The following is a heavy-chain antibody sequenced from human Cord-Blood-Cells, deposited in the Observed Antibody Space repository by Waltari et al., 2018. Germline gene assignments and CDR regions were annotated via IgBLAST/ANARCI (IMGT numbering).Heavy chain of an antibody. CDR2: ISGSGGST. V-gene: IGHV3-23*01. CDR1: GFTFSSYA. Sequence: EVQLLESGGGLVQPGGSLRLSCAASGFTFSSYAMSWVRQAPGKGLEWVSAISGSGGSTYYADSVKGRFTISRDNSKNTLYLQMNSLRAEDTAVYYCAKSGITIFGVVRTKYYFDYWGQGTLVTVSS. D-gene: IGHD3-3*01. CDR3: AKSGITIFGVVRTKYYFDY. J-gene: IGHJ4*02.